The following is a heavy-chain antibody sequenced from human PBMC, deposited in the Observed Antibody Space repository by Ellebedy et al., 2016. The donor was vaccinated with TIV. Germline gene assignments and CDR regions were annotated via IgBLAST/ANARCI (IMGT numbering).Heavy chain of an antibody. D-gene: IGHD3-22*01. CDR2: IYYSGST. V-gene: IGHV4-39*07. CDR3: AKASGYTRIAFDI. CDR1: GGSISSGSYY. J-gene: IGHJ3*02. Sequence: SETLSLTXTVSGGSISSGSYYWGWIRQPPGKGLEWIGSIYYSGSTYYNPSLKSRVTISVDTSKNQFSLKLSSVTAADTAVYYCAKASGYTRIAFDIWGQGTMVTVSS.